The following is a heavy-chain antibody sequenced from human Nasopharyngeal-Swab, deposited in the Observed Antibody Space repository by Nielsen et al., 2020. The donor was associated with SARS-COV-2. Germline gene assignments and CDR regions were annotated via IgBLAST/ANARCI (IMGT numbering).Heavy chain of an antibody. V-gene: IGHV3-73*01. CDR1: GFTFSDSA. Sequence: GGSLRLSCAASGFTFSDSAIHWVRPASGKGLEWVARIRSKGNTYATAYAASVKGRFIIFRDDPTNTAYLQMNSLKTEDTAVYYCTRCGGGCYSGRDYWGQGTLVTVSS. CDR2: IRSKGNTYAT. J-gene: IGHJ4*02. CDR3: TRCGGGCYSGRDY. D-gene: IGHD2-15*01.